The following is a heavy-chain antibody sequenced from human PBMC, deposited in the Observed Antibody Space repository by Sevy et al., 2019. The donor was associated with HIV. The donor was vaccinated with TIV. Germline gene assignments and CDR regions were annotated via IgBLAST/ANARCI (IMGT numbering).Heavy chain of an antibody. V-gene: IGHV1-2*02. D-gene: IGHD5-18*01. J-gene: IGHJ6*02. CDR1: GYSFTDYY. Sequence: ASVKVSCKASGYSFTDYYMHWVRQAPGQGLEWMAWLNPKNDVTNYAQKFQGRVTMTRDTSTSTAYMELTRLRSDDTAMYYCARARRVTTVYYYYGMDVWGQGTTVTVSS. CDR2: LNPKNDVT. CDR3: ARARRVTTVYYYYGMDV.